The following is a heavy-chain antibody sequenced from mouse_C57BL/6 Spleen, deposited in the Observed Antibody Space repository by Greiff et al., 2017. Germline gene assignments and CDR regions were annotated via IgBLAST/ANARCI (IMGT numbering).Heavy chain of an antibody. V-gene: IGHV1-9*01. J-gene: IGHJ2*01. Sequence: QVQLQQSGAELMKPGASVKLSCKATGYTFTGYWIEWVKQRPGHGLEWIGEILTGSGSTNYNEKFKGKATFTADTSSNTAYMQLSSLTTEDSAIYYCARTPSSYYFDYWGQGTTLTVSS. CDR1: GYTFTGYW. CDR2: ILTGSGST. CDR3: ARTPSSYYFDY.